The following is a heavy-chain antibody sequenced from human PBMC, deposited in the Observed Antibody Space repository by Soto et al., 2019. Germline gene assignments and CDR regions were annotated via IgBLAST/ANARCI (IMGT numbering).Heavy chain of an antibody. J-gene: IGHJ4*02. V-gene: IGHV3-30-3*01. CDR2: ISYDGSNK. Sequence: WGSLRLSCAASGFTFSSYAMHWVRQAPGKGLEWVAVISYDGSNKYYADSVKGRFTISRDNSKNTLYLQMNSLRAEDTAVYYCARDGYCTNGVCYYFDYWGQGTLVTVSS. D-gene: IGHD2-8*01. CDR1: GFTFSSYA. CDR3: ARDGYCTNGVCYYFDY.